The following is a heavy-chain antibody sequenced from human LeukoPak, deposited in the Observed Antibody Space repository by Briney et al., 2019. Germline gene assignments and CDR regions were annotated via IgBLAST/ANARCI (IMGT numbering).Heavy chain of an antibody. J-gene: IGHJ4*02. Sequence: PGGSLRLSCAASGFTFTNYAMSWVRQAPGKGLEWVSAVIGSGGYTYYADSVKGRLTISRDNSKNTLYLQMSTLRAEDTAVYYCAKHQNFGADSIVDFWGQGTLVTVSS. D-gene: IGHD4-23*01. CDR3: AKHQNFGADSIVDF. V-gene: IGHV3-23*01. CDR2: VIGSGGYT. CDR1: GFTFTNYA.